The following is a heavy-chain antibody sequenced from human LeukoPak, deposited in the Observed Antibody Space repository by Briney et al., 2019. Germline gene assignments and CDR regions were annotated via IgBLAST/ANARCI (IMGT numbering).Heavy chain of an antibody. D-gene: IGHD3-22*01. J-gene: IGHJ3*02. CDR2: ISTTSSYI. CDR3: AKDLVDYYDSSAPI. V-gene: IGHV3-21*01. CDR1: GFTFSSYS. Sequence: PGGALRLSCAASGFTFSSYSMNGVRQAPGKGLDGVSCISTTSSYIFYADYVKGRFTISRDNSKNTLYLQMNSLRAEDTAVYYCAKDLVDYYDSSAPIWGQGTMVTVSS.